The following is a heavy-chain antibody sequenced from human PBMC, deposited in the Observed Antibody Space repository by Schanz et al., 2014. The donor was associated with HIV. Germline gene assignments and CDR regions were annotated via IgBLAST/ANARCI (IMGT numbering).Heavy chain of an antibody. CDR2: ISWNSGSI. J-gene: IGHJ5*02. V-gene: IGHV3-9*01. Sequence: EVQLVESGGGLVQPGRSLRLSCAASGFTFDDYAMHWVRQAPGKGLEWVSGISWNSGSIGYADSVKGRFTISRDNAKNSLYLQMDSLRVEDTAVYYCASRGGSSWYENWFDPWGQGTLVTVSS. D-gene: IGHD6-13*01. CDR1: GFTFDDYA. CDR3: ASRGGSSWYENWFDP.